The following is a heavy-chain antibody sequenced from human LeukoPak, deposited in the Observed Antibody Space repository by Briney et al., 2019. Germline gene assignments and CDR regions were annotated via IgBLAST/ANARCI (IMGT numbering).Heavy chain of an antibody. J-gene: IGHJ4*02. CDR3: ARSLKRWLSLYYFDY. Sequence: ASVKVSCEASGYTFTGYYMHWVRRAPGQGLEWMGWINPNSGGTNYAQKFQGRVTMTRDTSISTAYMELSRLRSDDTAVYYCARSLKRWLSLYYFDYWGQGTLVTVSS. V-gene: IGHV1-2*02. CDR1: GYTFTGYY. D-gene: IGHD5-24*01. CDR2: INPNSGGT.